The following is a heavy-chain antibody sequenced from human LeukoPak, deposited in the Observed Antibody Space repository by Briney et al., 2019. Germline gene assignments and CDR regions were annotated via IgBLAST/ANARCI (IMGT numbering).Heavy chain of an antibody. Sequence: PSETLSLTCTVSRGSIMTTHWWSWVRQAPGKGLEWIGEIYHTGTTNYSPSLKSRPTISVDRSSNQFSLRLTSVTAADTATYYCAAWGVDYGGNFDYSDYWGQGTLVTVSS. CDR3: AAWGVDYGGNFDYSDY. J-gene: IGHJ4*02. CDR1: RGSIMTTHW. D-gene: IGHD4-23*01. CDR2: IYHTGTT. V-gene: IGHV4-4*02.